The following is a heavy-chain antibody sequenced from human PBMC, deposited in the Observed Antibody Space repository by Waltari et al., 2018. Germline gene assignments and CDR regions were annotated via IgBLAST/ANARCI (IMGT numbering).Heavy chain of an antibody. J-gene: IGHJ4*02. CDR1: GFTFSSYW. V-gene: IGHV3-7*01. CDR3: ARGLYSSGWYLNY. CDR2: IRQDGSEK. D-gene: IGHD6-19*01. Sequence: EVQLVESGGGLVQPGGSLRLSCAASGFTFSSYWMSWVRPAPGKGLEWVANIRQDGSEKYYVDAVKGRFTISRDNAKNSLYLQMNSLRAEDTAGYYCARGLYSSGWYLNYWGQGTLVTVSS.